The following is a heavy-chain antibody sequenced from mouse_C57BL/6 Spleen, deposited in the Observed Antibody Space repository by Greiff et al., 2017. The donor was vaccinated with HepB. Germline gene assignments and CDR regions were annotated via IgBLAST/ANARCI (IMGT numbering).Heavy chain of an antibody. CDR1: GFNIKDDY. J-gene: IGHJ3*01. V-gene: IGHV14-4*01. CDR2: IDPENGDT. Sequence: EVQLQQSGAELVRPGASVKLSCTASGFNIKDDYMHWVKQRPEQGLEWIGWIDPENGDTEYASKFQGKATITADTSSNTAYLQLSSLTSEDTAVYYCTTSAYDYDGTCAYWGQGTLVTVSA. CDR3: TTSAYDYDGTCAY. D-gene: IGHD2-4*01.